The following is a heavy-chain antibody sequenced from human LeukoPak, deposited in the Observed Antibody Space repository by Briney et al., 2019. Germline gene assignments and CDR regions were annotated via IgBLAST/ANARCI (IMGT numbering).Heavy chain of an antibody. D-gene: IGHD1-14*01. CDR2: IYYSGST. Sequence: SETLSLTCTVSGGSVSSGSYYCSWIRQPPGKGLEWIGYIYYSGSTNYNPSLKSRVTISVDTSKNQFSLKLSSVTAADTAVYYCARKEARNRMWFDPWGQGTLVTVSS. V-gene: IGHV4-61*01. J-gene: IGHJ5*02. CDR3: ARKEARNRMWFDP. CDR1: GGSVSSGSYY.